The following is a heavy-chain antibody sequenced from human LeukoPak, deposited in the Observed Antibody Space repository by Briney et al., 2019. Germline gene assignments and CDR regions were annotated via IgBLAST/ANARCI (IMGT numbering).Heavy chain of an antibody. J-gene: IGHJ4*02. CDR2: ISGSGGST. D-gene: IGHD3-22*01. V-gene: IGHV3-23*01. Sequence: GGSLRLSCAASGFTFSSYAMSWVRQAPGKGLEWVSAISGSGGSTYYADSVKGRFTISRDNSKNTLYLQMNSLRAEDTAVYCCARDADYYDSSGPFDYWGQGTLVTVSS. CDR3: ARDADYYDSSGPFDY. CDR1: GFTFSSYA.